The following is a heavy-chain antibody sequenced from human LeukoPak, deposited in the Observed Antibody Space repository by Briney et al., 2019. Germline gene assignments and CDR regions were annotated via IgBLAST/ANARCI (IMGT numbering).Heavy chain of an antibody. CDR3: ARDRSPSSGYYSHYFDY. J-gene: IGHJ4*02. V-gene: IGHV3-23*01. D-gene: IGHD3-22*01. CDR1: GFTFSSYA. CDR2: ISGSGGST. Sequence: GGSLRLSCAASGFTFSSYAMSWVRQAPGKGLEWVSAISGSGGSTYYGDSVKGRFTISRDNSKNTLYLQMNSLRAEDTAVYYCARDRSPSSGYYSHYFDYWGQGTLVTVSS.